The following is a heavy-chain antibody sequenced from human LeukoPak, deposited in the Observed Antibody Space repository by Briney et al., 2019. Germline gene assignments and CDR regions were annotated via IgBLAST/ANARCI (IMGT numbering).Heavy chain of an antibody. CDR1: GFTFSSYI. CDR3: AKSTRAVMAMMDV. V-gene: IGHV3-21*01. D-gene: IGHD3-16*01. Sequence: GGSLRLSCAASGFTFSSYIMHWVRQAPGKVLEWVSSISSSRSYIYYADSLKGRFTISRDNAKNSLYLQMDSLRAEDTAVYFCAKSTRAVMAMMDVWGKGTTVTVSS. J-gene: IGHJ6*04. CDR2: ISSSRSYI.